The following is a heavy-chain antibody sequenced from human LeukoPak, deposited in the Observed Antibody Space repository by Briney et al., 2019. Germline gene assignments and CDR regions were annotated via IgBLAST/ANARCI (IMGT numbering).Heavy chain of an antibody. CDR1: GGSFSGYY. CDR2: INHSGST. D-gene: IGHD2-2*01. V-gene: IGHV4-34*01. Sequence: SETLSLTCAVYGGSFSGYYWSWIRQPPGKGLEWIGEINHSGSTNYNPSLKSRVTISVDTSKNQFSLKLSSVTAADTAVYYCAVLQLGYCSSTSCYGSRRFYGYWGQGALVTVSS. CDR3: AVLQLGYCSSTSCYGSRRFYGY. J-gene: IGHJ4*02.